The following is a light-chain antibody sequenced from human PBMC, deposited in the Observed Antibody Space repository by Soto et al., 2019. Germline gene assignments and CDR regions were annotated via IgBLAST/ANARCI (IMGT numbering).Light chain of an antibody. CDR3: QQYYNWPPYT. J-gene: IGKJ2*01. CDR1: QSVDTN. Sequence: EVVMTQSPATLSVSPGDRATLSCRASQSVDTNVVWYQQKPGQPPRLLVHSASIRATGVPARFTGIGSVTDFTLTISGLQSDDFAIYYCQQYYNWPPYTFGQGTRLQIK. V-gene: IGKV3-15*01. CDR2: SAS.